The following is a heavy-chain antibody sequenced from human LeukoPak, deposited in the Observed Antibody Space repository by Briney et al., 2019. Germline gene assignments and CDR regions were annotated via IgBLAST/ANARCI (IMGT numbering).Heavy chain of an antibody. J-gene: IGHJ3*02. CDR3: ARLSAAVDAFDI. CDR1: GYTFTSYG. V-gene: IGHV1-18*01. Sequence: SVKVSCKASGYTFTSYGISWVRQAPGQGLEWMGWISAYNGNTNEPQKHQGRVTMTTDASTSTAYMERRSLRSDDTAVYYCARLSAAVDAFDIWGQGTVVTASS. D-gene: IGHD2-2*01. CDR2: ISAYNGNT.